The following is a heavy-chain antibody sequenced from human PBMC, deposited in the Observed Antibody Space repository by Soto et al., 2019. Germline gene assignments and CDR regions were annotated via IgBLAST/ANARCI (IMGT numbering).Heavy chain of an antibody. CDR2: IYYSGRSISYTGST. CDR3: ARAAHYGGPDAIDI. CDR1: GGSIRSYY. Sequence: PSETLSLTCTVSGGSIRSYYWTWIRQPPGEGLEWIGFIYYSGRSISYTGSTTYNPSLKSRVNISIDTSKNQFSLKVTSLTAADTAVYSCARAAHYGGPDAIDIWGQGTMVTVSS. J-gene: IGHJ3*02. V-gene: IGHV4-59*01. D-gene: IGHD3-10*01.